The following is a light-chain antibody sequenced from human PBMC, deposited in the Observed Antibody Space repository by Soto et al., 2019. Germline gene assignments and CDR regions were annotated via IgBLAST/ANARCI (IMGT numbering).Light chain of an antibody. Sequence: QSALTQPPSASGSPGQSVTISCTGTSSDVGGCKFVSWYQQYPGKAPQLIIYEVNKRPSGVPDRFSGSKSGNTASLTVSGLLAEDVAEYYFSSCAGSNNPYVFGTGTKLTVL. CDR3: SSCAGSNNPYV. CDR1: SSDVGGCKF. J-gene: IGLJ1*01. CDR2: EVN. V-gene: IGLV2-8*01.